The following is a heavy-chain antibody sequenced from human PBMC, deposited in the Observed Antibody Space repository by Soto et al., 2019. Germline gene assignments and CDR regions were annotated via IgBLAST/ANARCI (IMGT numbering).Heavy chain of an antibody. CDR2: ISYDGSSK. J-gene: IGHJ6*02. Sequence: QVQLVESGGGVVQPGTSLRLSCAASGFMFSIYGIHWVRQAPGKGLEWVAVISYDGSSKYYADSVKGRFTVSRDNSRDTAWLQMNSLRAEDTAVYFCAKDAPKPPHYYYGMEVWGQGTTVTISS. CDR1: GFMFSIYG. CDR3: AKDAPKPPHYYYGMEV. V-gene: IGHV3-30*18.